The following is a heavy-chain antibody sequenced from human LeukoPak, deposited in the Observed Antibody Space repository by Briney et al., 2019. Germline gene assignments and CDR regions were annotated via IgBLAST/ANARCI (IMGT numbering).Heavy chain of an antibody. D-gene: IGHD2-8*01. V-gene: IGHV3-23*01. CDR3: AKACTIPAEYFQH. CDR1: GFSFSTYV. J-gene: IGHJ1*01. Sequence: GGSLRLSCAASGFSFSTYVMTWVRQAPGEGLERVSAISASGDMTYYADSVKGRFTISRDNSKNTLYLQMNSLRAEDTAVYYCAKACTIPAEYFQHWGQGTLVTVSS. CDR2: ISASGDMT.